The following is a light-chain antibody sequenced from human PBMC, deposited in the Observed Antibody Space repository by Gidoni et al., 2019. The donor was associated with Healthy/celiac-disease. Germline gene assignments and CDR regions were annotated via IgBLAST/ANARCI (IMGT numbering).Light chain of an antibody. V-gene: IGKV1-8*01. Sequence: AIRMTQSPSSFSASTGDRVTITCRASQGISSYLAWSQQKPGKAPKLLIYAASTLQSGVPSRFSGSGSGTDFTLTISCLQSEDFATYYCQQYYSYPTFXXXTRLEIK. J-gene: IGKJ5*01. CDR1: QGISSY. CDR3: QQYYSYPT. CDR2: AAS.